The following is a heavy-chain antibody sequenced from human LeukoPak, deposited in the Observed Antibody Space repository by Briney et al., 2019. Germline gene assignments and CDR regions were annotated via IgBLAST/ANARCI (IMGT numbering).Heavy chain of an antibody. Sequence: SETLSLTCTVSGGSISSGDYYWSWIRQPPGKGLEWIGYIYYSGSTYYNPSPKSRVTISVDTSKNQFSLKLSSVTAADTAVYYCARVTWNWFDPWGQGTLVTVSS. CDR1: GGSISSGDYY. V-gene: IGHV4-30-4*01. CDR2: IYYSGST. D-gene: IGHD2-21*02. CDR3: ARVTWNWFDP. J-gene: IGHJ5*02.